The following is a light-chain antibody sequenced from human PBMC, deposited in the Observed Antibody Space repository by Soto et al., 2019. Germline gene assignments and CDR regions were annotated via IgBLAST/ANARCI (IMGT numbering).Light chain of an antibody. CDR1: QSVSSSY. CDR2: GAS. CDR3: QQYGSSPQT. Sequence: EIEVTQSPGTLSLSPGQRATLSCMASQSVSSSYLAWYQQKPGQAPSLLIYGASIKATGIPDRFSGSASGPDFTLIISRQEPEDFAVYYCQQYGSSPQTFGQGNKVEI. V-gene: IGKV3-20*01. J-gene: IGKJ1*01.